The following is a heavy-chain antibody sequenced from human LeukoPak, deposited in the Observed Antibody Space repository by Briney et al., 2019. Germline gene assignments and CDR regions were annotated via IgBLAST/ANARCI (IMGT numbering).Heavy chain of an antibody. D-gene: IGHD3-22*01. V-gene: IGHV3-23*01. Sequence: GGSLRLSCAASGFTFSGHAMSWVRQSPGQGLEWVSGICGNGDCTYYADSVKGRFTISRDNSKNTVYLQMNSLRAEDTAVYYCAKGGIVVVLGDWGQGTLVTVSS. CDR2: ICGNGDCT. J-gene: IGHJ4*02. CDR1: GFTFSGHA. CDR3: AKGGIVVVLGD.